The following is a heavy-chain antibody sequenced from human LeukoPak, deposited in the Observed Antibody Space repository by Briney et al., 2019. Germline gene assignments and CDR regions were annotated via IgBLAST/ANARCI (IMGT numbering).Heavy chain of an antibody. CDR3: AKDPSYLVEYYFDY. CDR2: ISGSGGST. J-gene: IGHJ4*02. Sequence: GGSLRLSCAASGFTFSSYAMSWVRQAPGNGLEWVSAISGSGGSTYYADSVKGRFTISRDNSKNTLYLQMNSLRAEDTAVYYCAKDPSYLVEYYFDYWGQGTLVTVSS. D-gene: IGHD2-2*01. V-gene: IGHV3-23*01. CDR1: GFTFSSYA.